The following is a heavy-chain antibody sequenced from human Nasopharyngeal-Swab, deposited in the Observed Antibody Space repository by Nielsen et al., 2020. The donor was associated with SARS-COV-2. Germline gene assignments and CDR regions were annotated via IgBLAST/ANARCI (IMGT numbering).Heavy chain of an antibody. Sequence: SETLSLTCTVSGGSISSYYWSWIRQPPGKGLEWIGYIYYSGSTNYNPSLKSRVTISVDKSKNQFSLKLSSVTAADTAVYYCARVVRIRFLEWSRYYGMDVWGQGTTVTVSS. J-gene: IGHJ6*02. V-gene: IGHV4-59*12. CDR2: IYYSGST. CDR1: GGSISSYY. D-gene: IGHD3-3*01. CDR3: ARVVRIRFLEWSRYYGMDV.